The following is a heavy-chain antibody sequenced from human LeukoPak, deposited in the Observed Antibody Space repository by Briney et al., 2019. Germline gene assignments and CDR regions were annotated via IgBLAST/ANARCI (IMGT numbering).Heavy chain of an antibody. CDR2: MNSRSSSK. Sequence: GGSLRLSCAASGFTFSSYSMNWVRQAPGKGLEWVSSMNSRSSSKYYADSVKGRFTISRDNAKNSLYLQKNSLRAEDTAVYYCARGPTMKMDVWGKGTTVTVSS. V-gene: IGHV3-21*01. D-gene: IGHD3-22*01. CDR3: ARGPTMKMDV. CDR1: GFTFSSYS. J-gene: IGHJ6*04.